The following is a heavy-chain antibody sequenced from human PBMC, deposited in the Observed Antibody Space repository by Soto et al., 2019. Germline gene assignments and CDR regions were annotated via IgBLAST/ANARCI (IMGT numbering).Heavy chain of an antibody. J-gene: IGHJ4*01. Sequence: XSLRLYYAACGFTFSTCVMHCVLQAPGKGLEWVSSITTCSTYTYYADSLKGRFTISRDDAKNSLFLQMNSLRAEDTAVYFCAREKTILTGSIAYWALGTLVTVSS. CDR3: AREKTILTGSIAY. V-gene: IGHV3-21*06. CDR1: GFTFSTCV. D-gene: IGHD3-9*01. CDR2: ITTCSTYT.